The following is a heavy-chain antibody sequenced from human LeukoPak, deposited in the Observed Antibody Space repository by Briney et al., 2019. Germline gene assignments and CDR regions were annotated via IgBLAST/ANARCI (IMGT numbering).Heavy chain of an antibody. D-gene: IGHD5-18*01. CDR3: ARCVLGYSYGMRHSATTLNYFDY. V-gene: IGHV4-39*01. J-gene: IGHJ4*02. Sequence: SETLSLTCTVSGGSISSSSYYWGWIRQPPGKGLEWIGSIYYSGSTYYNPSLKSRVTISVDTSKNQFSLKLSSVTAADTAVYYCARCVLGYSYGMRHSATTLNYFDYWGQGTLVTVSS. CDR2: IYYSGST. CDR1: GGSISSSSYY.